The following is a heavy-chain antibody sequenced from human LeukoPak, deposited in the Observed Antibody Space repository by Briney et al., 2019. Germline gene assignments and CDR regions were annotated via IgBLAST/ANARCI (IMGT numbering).Heavy chain of an antibody. Sequence: GGSLRLSCAASGFTFSTYSMNWVRQAPGKGLEWVSYISSSSSTIYYADSVKGRFTISRDNAENSLYLQMNSLRAEDTAVYYCARGSTYYDSSGQVPFDYWGQGTLVTVSS. CDR2: ISSSSSTI. V-gene: IGHV3-48*01. J-gene: IGHJ4*02. CDR1: GFTFSTYS. CDR3: ARGSTYYDSSGQVPFDY. D-gene: IGHD3-22*01.